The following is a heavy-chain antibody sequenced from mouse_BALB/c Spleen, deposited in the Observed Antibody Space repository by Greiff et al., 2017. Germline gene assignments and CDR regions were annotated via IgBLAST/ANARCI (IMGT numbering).Heavy chain of an antibody. CDR3: ARQGDYYGYYFLDY. J-gene: IGHJ2*01. D-gene: IGHD1-2*01. CDR1: GFTFSSYG. CDR2: ISSGGSYT. Sequence: DVKLVESGGDLVKPGGSLKLSCAASGFTFSSYGMSWVRQTPDKRLEWVATISSGGSYTYYPDSVKGRFTISRDNAKNTLYLQMSSLKSEDTAMYYCARQGDYYGYYFLDYWGQGTTLTVSS. V-gene: IGHV5-6*02.